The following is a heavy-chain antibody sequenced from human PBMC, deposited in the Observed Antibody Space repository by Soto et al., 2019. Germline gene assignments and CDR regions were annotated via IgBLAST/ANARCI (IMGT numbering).Heavy chain of an antibody. CDR3: ARLPYSSSWSPFDP. CDR1: GDSISNYY. CDR2: FSYRGST. D-gene: IGHD6-13*01. V-gene: IGHV4-59*08. Sequence: PSETLSLTCTVSGDSISNYYWSWIRQPPGKGLEWIGYFSYRGSTNYNPSLKSRVTISVDTSKNQFSLKVSSVTAADTAVYYCARLPYSSSWSPFDPWGQGTLVTVSS. J-gene: IGHJ5*02.